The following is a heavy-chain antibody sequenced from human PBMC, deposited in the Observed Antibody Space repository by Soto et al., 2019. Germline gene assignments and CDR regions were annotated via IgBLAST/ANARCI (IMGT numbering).Heavy chain of an antibody. V-gene: IGHV4-34*01. J-gene: IGHJ5*02. CDR3: ASPKIAFYNWFDP. D-gene: IGHD3-3*02. Sequence: SETLSLTCAVYGGSFSGYYWSWIRQPPGKGLEWIGEINHSGSTNYNPSFKSRVTISVDTSKNQFSLKLSSVTAADTAVYYCASPKIAFYNWFDPWGQGTLVT. CDR2: INHSGST. CDR1: GGSFSGYY.